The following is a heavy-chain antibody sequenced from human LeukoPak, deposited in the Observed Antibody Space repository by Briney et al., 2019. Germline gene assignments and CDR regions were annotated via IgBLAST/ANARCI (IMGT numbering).Heavy chain of an antibody. CDR3: AKAIDYGDGNYFDY. J-gene: IGHJ4*02. CDR1: GFTFSSYA. V-gene: IGHV3-23*01. CDR2: ISGSGGTT. D-gene: IGHD4-17*01. Sequence: GGSLGLSCAASGFTFSSYAMSWVRQAPGKGLEWISVISGSGGTTYYADSVKGRFTISRDNSKNTLYLQMNSLRAEDTAVYYCAKAIDYGDGNYFDYWGQGTLVTVSS.